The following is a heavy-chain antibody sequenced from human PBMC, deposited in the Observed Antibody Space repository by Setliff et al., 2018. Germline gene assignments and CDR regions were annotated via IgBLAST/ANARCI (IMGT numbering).Heavy chain of an antibody. CDR2: INHRGRT. CDR1: GDSFSDYY. V-gene: IGHV4-34*01. CDR3: GFWSGYYKNDS. J-gene: IGHJ4*02. D-gene: IGHD3-3*01. Sequence: SETLSLTCAVYGDSFSDYYWSWIRQPPGKGLEWLEEINHRGRTNYSPSLRSRVTMSVDTSKKQLSLQLSTVTAAHPAFYYRGFWSGYYKNDSLGPGTLVTVSS.